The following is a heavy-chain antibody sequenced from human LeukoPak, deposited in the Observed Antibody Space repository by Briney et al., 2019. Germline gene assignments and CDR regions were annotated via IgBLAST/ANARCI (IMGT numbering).Heavy chain of an antibody. Sequence: SETLSLTCTVSGGSISSYYWSWIRQPAGKGLEWIGRIYTSGSTNYNPSLKSRATMSVDTSKNQFFLKRSSVTAAYTAVYYCARDSSEEWLQYYYYYYMDVWGKGTTVTVSS. J-gene: IGHJ6*03. CDR3: ARDSSEEWLQYYYYYYMDV. V-gene: IGHV4-4*07. CDR1: GGSISSYY. D-gene: IGHD3-3*01. CDR2: IYTSGST.